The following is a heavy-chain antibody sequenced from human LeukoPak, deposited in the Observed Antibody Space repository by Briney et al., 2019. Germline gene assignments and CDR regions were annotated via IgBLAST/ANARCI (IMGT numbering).Heavy chain of an antibody. J-gene: IGHJ6*03. D-gene: IGHD6-13*01. CDR2: ISSSSNYI. V-gene: IGHV3-21*01. CDR3: ARTTIATTGSFFYYFLDV. CDR1: GFTFSSDS. Sequence: GGSLRLSCAASGFTFSSDSMNWVRQAPGKGLEWVLSISSSSNYIYYADSVKGRFTISRDNAKNSLYLQMSSLRAEDTALYYCARTTIATTGSFFYYFLDVWGKGATVTVSS.